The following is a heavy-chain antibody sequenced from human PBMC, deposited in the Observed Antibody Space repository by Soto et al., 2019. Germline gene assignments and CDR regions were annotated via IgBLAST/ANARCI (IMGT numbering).Heavy chain of an antibody. Sequence: QVQLVQSGAEVKKPGSSVKVSCKSSGGTFSSYAISWVRQAPGQGLEWMGGFIPVFDTTNYAQKFQGRVTITSDESTNTGYMELSSLRSEEAAVEYWAKYKVVNCRGGRWSWFHYEYWGQGTLVTVSS. V-gene: IGHV1-69*05. CDR3: AKYKVVNCRGGRWSWFHYEY. D-gene: IGHD2-15*01. J-gene: IGHJ4*02. CDR2: FIPVFDTT. CDR1: GGTFSSYA.